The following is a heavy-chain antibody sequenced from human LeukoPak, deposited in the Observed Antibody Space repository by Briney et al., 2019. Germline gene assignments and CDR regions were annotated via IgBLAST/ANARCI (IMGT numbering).Heavy chain of an antibody. CDR2: ISSSASTI. J-gene: IGHJ4*02. Sequence: PGGSLRLSCAASGFTFSSFEMNWVRQAPGKGLEWVSYISSSASTIYYADSLKGRFTISRANAKNSLYLQMNTLRAEDTAVYYCAKEAHGSGIDYWGQGTPVTVSS. CDR3: AKEAHGSGIDY. D-gene: IGHD3-10*01. CDR1: GFTFSSFE. V-gene: IGHV3-48*03.